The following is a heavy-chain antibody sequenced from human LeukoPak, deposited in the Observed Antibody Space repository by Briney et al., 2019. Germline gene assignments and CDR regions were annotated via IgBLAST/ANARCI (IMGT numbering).Heavy chain of an antibody. CDR3: ATALDYYDSGDDAFDI. Sequence: GASVKVSCKASGGTFSSYAISWVRQAPGQGLEWMGGIIPIFGTANYAQKFQGRVTMTEDTSTDTAYMELSSLRSEDTAVYYCATALDYYDSGDDAFDIWGQGTMVTVSS. CDR2: IIPIFGTA. D-gene: IGHD3-22*01. CDR1: GGTFSSYA. V-gene: IGHV1-69*06. J-gene: IGHJ3*02.